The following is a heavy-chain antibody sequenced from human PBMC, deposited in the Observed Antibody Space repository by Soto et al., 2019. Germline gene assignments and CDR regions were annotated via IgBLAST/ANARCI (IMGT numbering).Heavy chain of an antibody. Sequence: QVQLVQSGAEVKKPGSSVKVSCKASGGTFSSYAISWVRQAPGQGLEWMGGIIPIFGTANYAQKFQGRVTIPADESTSTAYMELSSLRSDDTAVYYCAKDYMRSTYYYYYGMDVWGQGTTVTVS. J-gene: IGHJ6*02. D-gene: IGHD3-10*01. V-gene: IGHV1-69*01. CDR1: GGTFSSYA. CDR2: IIPIFGTA. CDR3: AKDYMRSTYYYYYGMDV.